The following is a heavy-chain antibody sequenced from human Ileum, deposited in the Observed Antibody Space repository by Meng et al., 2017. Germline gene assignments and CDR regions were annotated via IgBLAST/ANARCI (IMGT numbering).Heavy chain of an antibody. D-gene: IGHD7-27*01. CDR3: TRDQTSNGWGSFDS. V-gene: IGHV4-61*01. Sequence: QGTLPESGPGLVRPSSHSSLTFSDSVCSVISCRSSWNWIRQSAGKGLEWIGYINYSGTSYYNASLGSRVSMSIDTSKNQFSLKLTSVTAADTAVYYCTRDQTSNGWGSFDSWGQGTLVTVSS. CDR2: INYSGTS. J-gene: IGHJ4*02. CDR1: VCSVISCRSS.